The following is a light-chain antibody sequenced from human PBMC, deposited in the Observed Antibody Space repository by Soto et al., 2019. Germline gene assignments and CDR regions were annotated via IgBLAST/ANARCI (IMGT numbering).Light chain of an antibody. J-gene: IGKJ2*01. Sequence: MQMTQYPSTLSASVGYRVTIACRASQSISSWLSWYQQKTGKAPKLLIYDASSLESGVPSRFSGSGSGKEFTITISSLQPDDFATYYCHQYNSYSPTFGQVTKVAIK. CDR2: DAS. CDR3: HQYNSYSPT. CDR1: QSISSW. V-gene: IGKV1-5*01.